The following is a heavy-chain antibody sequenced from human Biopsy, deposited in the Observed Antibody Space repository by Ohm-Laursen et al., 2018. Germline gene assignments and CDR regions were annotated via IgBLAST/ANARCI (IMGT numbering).Heavy chain of an antibody. Sequence: PSQTLSLTCNVSGGDINNYYWSWIRQPAGKGLEWIGRIYPGGSTNYNPSLQSRVSISVDTSRNQVSLTLSSVTAADTAVYYCASVVLGPTNDAFDPWGQGTMVVVSS. J-gene: IGHJ3*01. CDR2: IYPGGST. D-gene: IGHD3-22*01. V-gene: IGHV4-4*07. CDR1: GGDINNYY. CDR3: ASVVLGPTNDAFDP.